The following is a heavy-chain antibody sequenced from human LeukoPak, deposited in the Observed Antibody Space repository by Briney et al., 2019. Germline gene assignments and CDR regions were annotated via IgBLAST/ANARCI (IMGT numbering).Heavy chain of an antibody. CDR2: IYPGDSDT. CDR3: ARGLSPIVVVPASFDP. J-gene: IGHJ5*02. V-gene: IGHV5-51*01. CDR1: GYSFTSYW. D-gene: IGHD2-2*01. Sequence: GESLKSSCKGSGYSFTSYWIGWVRQMPGKCLEWMGIIYPGDSDTRYSPSFQGQVTISADKSISTAYLQWSSLKASDTAMYYCARGLSPIVVVPASFDPWGQGTLVTVSS.